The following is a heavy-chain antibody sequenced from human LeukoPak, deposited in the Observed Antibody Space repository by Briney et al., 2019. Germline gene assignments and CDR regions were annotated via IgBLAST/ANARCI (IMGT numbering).Heavy chain of an antibody. CDR3: ARSYRRDGYNYDAFDI. V-gene: IGHV5-51*01. CDR1: GYSFTSYW. CDR2: IYPGDSDT. D-gene: IGHD5-24*01. J-gene: IGHJ3*02. Sequence: GESPKISCKGSGYSFTSYWIGWVRQLPGKGLEWMGIIYPGDSDTRYSPSFQGQVTISADKSISTAYLQWSSLKASDTAMYYCARSYRRDGYNYDAFDIWGQGTMVTVSA.